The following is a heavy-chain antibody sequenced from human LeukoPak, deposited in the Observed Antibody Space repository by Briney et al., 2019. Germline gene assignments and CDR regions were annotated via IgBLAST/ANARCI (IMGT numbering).Heavy chain of an antibody. CDR2: INPNSGGT. CDR3: ARALSEYSSGWYAVDY. V-gene: IGHV1-2*04. J-gene: IGHJ4*02. D-gene: IGHD6-19*01. Sequence: GASVKVSCKASGYTFTGYYMHWVRQAPGQGLEWMGWINPNSGGTNYAQKFQGWVTMTRDTSISTAYMELSRLRSDDTAVYYCARALSEYSSGWYAVDYWGQGTLVTVSS. CDR1: GYTFTGYY.